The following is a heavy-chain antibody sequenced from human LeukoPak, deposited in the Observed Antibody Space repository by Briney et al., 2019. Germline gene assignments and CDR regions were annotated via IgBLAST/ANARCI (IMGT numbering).Heavy chain of an antibody. J-gene: IGHJ6*02. Sequence: GGSLRLSCAASGFTFSNYAMSWVRQAPGKGLEWVSAISGSGGSTYYADSVKGRFTISRDNSKNTLYLQMNSLRAEDTAVYYCARDGRVYYGSGSGTHYYYYYGMDVWGQGTTVTVSS. D-gene: IGHD3-10*01. CDR3: ARDGRVYYGSGSGTHYYYYYGMDV. V-gene: IGHV3-23*01. CDR1: GFTFSNYA. CDR2: ISGSGGST.